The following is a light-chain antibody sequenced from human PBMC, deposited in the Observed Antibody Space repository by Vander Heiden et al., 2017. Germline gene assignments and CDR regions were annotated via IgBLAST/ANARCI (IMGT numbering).Light chain of an antibody. CDR3: QQYNNWPRT. CDR1: QGVSSN. V-gene: IGKV3-15*01. J-gene: IGKJ1*01. Sequence: EIMMTQSPATLSVSPGERATLSCRASQGVSSNLGWYLQKPGQSPRLLLYGASSGSGTEFTLTISSLQSEDFGVYYCQQYNNWPRTFGQGTKVEIK. CDR2: GAS.